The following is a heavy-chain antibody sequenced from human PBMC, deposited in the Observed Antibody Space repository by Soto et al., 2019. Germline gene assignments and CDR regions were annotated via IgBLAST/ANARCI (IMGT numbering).Heavy chain of an antibody. V-gene: IGHV5-10-1*01. CDR1: GYSFTSYW. D-gene: IGHD4-17*01. J-gene: IGHJ3*02. Sequence: PGESLKISCKGSGYSFTSYWISWVRQMPGKGLEWMGRIDPSDSYTNYSPSFQGHVTISADKSISTAYLQWSSLKAPDTAMYYCARQNDYGDYAFDIWGQGTMVTVSS. CDR3: ARQNDYGDYAFDI. CDR2: IDPSDSYT.